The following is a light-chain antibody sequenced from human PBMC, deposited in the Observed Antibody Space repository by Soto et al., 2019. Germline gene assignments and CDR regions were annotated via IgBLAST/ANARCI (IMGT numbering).Light chain of an antibody. CDR1: QSLVYSDGNTY. J-gene: IGKJ2*01. CDR2: KVS. V-gene: IGKV2-30*01. Sequence: DVVMTQSPLSLPVTLGQPASISCRSSQSLVYSDGNTYLNWFQQRPGQSPRRLIYKVSNRDSGVPDRFSGSGSGPDFTLKISRAEAEDVGVYYCMQGTHRTFGQGTKLEIK. CDR3: MQGTHRT.